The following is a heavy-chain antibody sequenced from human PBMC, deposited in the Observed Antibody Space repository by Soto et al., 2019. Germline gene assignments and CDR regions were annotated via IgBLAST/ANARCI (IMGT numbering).Heavy chain of an antibody. V-gene: IGHV3-11*01. Sequence: PGGSLGLSCAASGFSLSDYYMSWIRQAPGKGLEWVSYISGSVGTIHYADSVKGRFTISRDNTKNSLYLQMNSLRAEDTAVYYCAKARLREVVAPLAYGGKGTLVPVSS. J-gene: IGHJ4*02. D-gene: IGHD3-10*01. CDR1: GFSLSDYY. CDR3: AKARLREVVAPLAY. CDR2: ISGSVGTI.